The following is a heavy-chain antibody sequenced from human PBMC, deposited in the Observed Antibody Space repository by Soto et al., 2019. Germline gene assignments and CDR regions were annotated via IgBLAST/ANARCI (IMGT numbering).Heavy chain of an antibody. CDR1: GFTFTNYA. CDR3: AKGNGGYFDH. J-gene: IGHJ4*02. CDR2: IEIGARAT. D-gene: IGHD3-16*01. V-gene: IGHV3-23*03. Sequence: DVHLLESGGGLVQPGGSLRLSCIASGFTFTNYAMIWVRQAPGKGPEWVPSIEIGARATYYGDPVKGRFTISRDVSQNALYLQMNSLRAEDTAVYFCAKGNGGYFDHWGQGSLVTVSS.